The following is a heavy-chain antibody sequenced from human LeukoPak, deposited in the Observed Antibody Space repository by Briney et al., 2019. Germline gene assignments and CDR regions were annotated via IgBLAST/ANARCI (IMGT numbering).Heavy chain of an antibody. CDR2: IKQDGSEK. V-gene: IGHV3-7*01. Sequence: GGSLRLSCAASGFTFSSYWMSWVRQAPGKGLEWVANIKQDGSEKYYVDSVKGRITISRDNAKNSVYLQMNSLRAEDTAVYYCARVQAYYDFWSGYYTGISYYYYYYMDVWGKGTTVTVSS. CDR1: GFTFSSYW. J-gene: IGHJ6*03. D-gene: IGHD3-3*01. CDR3: ARVQAYYDFWSGYYTGISYYYYYYMDV.